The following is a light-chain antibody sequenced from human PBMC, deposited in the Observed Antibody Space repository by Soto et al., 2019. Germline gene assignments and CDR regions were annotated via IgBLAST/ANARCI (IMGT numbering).Light chain of an antibody. CDR3: QQYGSSSWT. Sequence: EIVLTQSPGTLSLSPGERATLSCRASQSVSSSYLAWYQHKPGPAPRLLIYGASSRATGIPDRFSGSGSGTDFTLTISRLEPEDFAVYYCQQYGSSSWTFGQGTKVDIK. CDR2: GAS. J-gene: IGKJ1*01. CDR1: QSVSSSY. V-gene: IGKV3-20*01.